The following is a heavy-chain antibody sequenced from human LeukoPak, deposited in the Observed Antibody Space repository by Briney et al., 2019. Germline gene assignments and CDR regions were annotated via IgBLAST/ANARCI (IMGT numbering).Heavy chain of an antibody. CDR3: AREDPDMVGATPDY. D-gene: IGHD1-26*01. CDR1: GYTFTSYA. CDR2: INPNSGGT. V-gene: IGHV1-2*02. J-gene: IGHJ4*02. Sequence: ASVKVSCKASGYTFTSYAMNWVRQAPGQGLEWMGWINPNSGGTNYAQKFQGRVTMTRDTSISTAYVELSRLRSDDTAVYYCAREDPDMVGATPDYWGQGTLVTVSS.